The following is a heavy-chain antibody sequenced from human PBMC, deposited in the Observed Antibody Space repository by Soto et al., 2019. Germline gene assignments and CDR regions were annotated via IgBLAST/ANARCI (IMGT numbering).Heavy chain of an antibody. J-gene: IGHJ5*02. CDR3: ARSRSGFLNWFDP. D-gene: IGHD3-22*01. Sequence: ASETLSLTCAVSGGSISSGGYSWSWIRQPPGKGLEWIGYIYHSGSTYYNPSLKSRVTISVDRSKNQFSLKLSSVTAADTAVYYCARSRSGFLNWFDPWGQGTLVTVSS. CDR1: GGSISSGGYS. V-gene: IGHV4-30-2*01. CDR2: IYHSGST.